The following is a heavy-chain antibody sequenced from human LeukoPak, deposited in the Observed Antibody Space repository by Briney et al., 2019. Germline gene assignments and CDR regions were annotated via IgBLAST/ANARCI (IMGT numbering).Heavy chain of an antibody. CDR1: GFTFSSYS. Sequence: GGSLRLSCGASGFTFSSYSMNWVRQAPGKGLEWVSYISSSSSTIYYADSVKGRFTISRDNAKNSLYLQMNSLRAEDTAVYYCARAQERAYYYYYMDVWGKGTTVTVSS. V-gene: IGHV3-48*01. J-gene: IGHJ6*03. CDR3: ARAQERAYYYYYMDV. CDR2: ISSSSSTI.